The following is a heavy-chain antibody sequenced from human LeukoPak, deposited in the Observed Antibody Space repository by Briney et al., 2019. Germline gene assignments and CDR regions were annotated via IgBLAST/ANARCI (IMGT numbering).Heavy chain of an antibody. CDR1: GSTFAHYW. CDR2: IYPSDSDI. Sequence: GAPLQISCEGSGSTFAHYWIGWVRQLPGRGLEWMGVIYPSDSDIRVSPSSQGQVTISADMSINTAYLQWTSLKASDTAIYYCARQAQNYYGSGAIDSWGQGSLLTVSS. D-gene: IGHD3-10*01. J-gene: IGHJ4*02. CDR3: ARQAQNYYGSGAIDS. V-gene: IGHV5-51*01.